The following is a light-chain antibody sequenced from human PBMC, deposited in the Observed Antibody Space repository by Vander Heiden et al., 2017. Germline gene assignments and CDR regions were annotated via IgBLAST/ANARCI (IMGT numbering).Light chain of an antibody. CDR2: GAS. Sequence: EIVLTQSPGTLSLSPGERATLSCRASQSVSSSYLAWYQQKPGQAPRLLIYGASSRATGIPDRFSGSGSGTDFTLTINRLEPEDFAVYYCQQYGSSPRLTFGGGTKVES. J-gene: IGKJ4*01. CDR1: QSVSSSY. CDR3: QQYGSSPRLT. V-gene: IGKV3-20*01.